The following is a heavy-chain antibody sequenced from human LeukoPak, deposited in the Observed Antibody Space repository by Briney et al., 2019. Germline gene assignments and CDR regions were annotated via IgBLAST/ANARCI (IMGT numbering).Heavy chain of an antibody. CDR3: ARRTYYDFWSAGRPFDY. Sequence: PSETLSLTCAVYGGSFSGYYWSWIRQPPGKGLEWIGEINHSGSTNYNPSLKSRVTISVDTSKNQFSLKLSSVTAADTAVYYCARRTYYDFWSAGRPFDYWGQGTLVTVSS. D-gene: IGHD3-3*01. CDR2: INHSGST. V-gene: IGHV4-34*01. J-gene: IGHJ4*02. CDR1: GGSFSGYY.